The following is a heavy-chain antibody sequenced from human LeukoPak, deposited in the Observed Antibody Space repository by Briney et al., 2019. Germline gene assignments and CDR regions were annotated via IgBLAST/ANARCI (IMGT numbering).Heavy chain of an antibody. CDR2: IYSGGST. CDR3: ARAAPYSGDDYSDY. Sequence: GGSLRLSCAASGFTFSSYTINWVRQTPGKGLEWVSVIYSGGSTYYADSVKGRFSISRDNSKNTLYLQMNSLRAEDTAVYYCARAAPYSGDDYSDYWGQGTLVTVSS. CDR1: GFTFSSYT. D-gene: IGHD5-12*01. V-gene: IGHV3-53*01. J-gene: IGHJ4*02.